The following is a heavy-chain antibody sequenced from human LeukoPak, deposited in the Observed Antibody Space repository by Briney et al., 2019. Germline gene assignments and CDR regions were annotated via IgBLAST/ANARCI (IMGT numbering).Heavy chain of an antibody. CDR2: INHSGST. V-gene: IGHV4-34*01. CDR1: GGSFSGYY. J-gene: IGHJ4*02. D-gene: IGHD3-10*01. CDR3: ARRELPYYYGSGSYPYDY. Sequence: SETLSLTCAVYGGSFSGYYWSWIRQPPGKGLEWIGEINHSGSTNYNPSLKSRVTISVDTSKNQFSLKLSSVTAADTAVYYCARRELPYYYGSGSYPYDYWGQGTLVTVSS.